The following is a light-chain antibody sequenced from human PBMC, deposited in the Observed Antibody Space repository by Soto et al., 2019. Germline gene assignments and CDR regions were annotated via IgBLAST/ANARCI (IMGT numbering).Light chain of an antibody. Sequence: EIVMTHSPATLSVSPGARATLSFSSSQSVGSDLVWYRQKPGQAPRLLIYGASNRATAIPARFSGSGSGTDFTLTVSSLQPEDFAVYYCQHDYNLLTFGGGTKVDIK. CDR2: GAS. J-gene: IGKJ4*01. V-gene: IGKV3D-15*01. CDR3: QHDYNLLT. CDR1: QSVGSD.